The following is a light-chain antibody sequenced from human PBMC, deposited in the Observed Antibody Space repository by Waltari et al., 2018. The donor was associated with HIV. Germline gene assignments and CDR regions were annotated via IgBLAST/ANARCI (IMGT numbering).Light chain of an antibody. J-gene: IGLJ2*01. CDR1: ALTKRY. CDR2: KDN. Sequence: SYELTQPPSVSVSPGQTARITCSGDALTKRYSYWYQQKSGQAPVLVIYKDNKRPSGITERFSGSSSGTMATLTISGAQVEDEADYYCYSTDNNGDRGVFGGGTKVSVL. V-gene: IGLV3-10*01. CDR3: YSTDNNGDRGV.